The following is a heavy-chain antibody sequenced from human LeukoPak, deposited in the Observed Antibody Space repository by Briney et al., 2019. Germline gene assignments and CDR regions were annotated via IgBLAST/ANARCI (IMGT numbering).Heavy chain of an antibody. D-gene: IGHD5-18*01. CDR2: IIPILGIA. V-gene: IGHV1-69*04. J-gene: IGHJ4*02. CDR3: ARRGYSYGSYYFDY. CDR1: GGTFSSYA. Sequence: GASVKVSCKASGGTFSSYAISWVRQAPGQGLEWMGRIIPILGIANYAQKFQGRVTITADKSTSTAYMELSSLRSGDTAVYYCARRGYSYGSYYFDYWGQGTLVTVSS.